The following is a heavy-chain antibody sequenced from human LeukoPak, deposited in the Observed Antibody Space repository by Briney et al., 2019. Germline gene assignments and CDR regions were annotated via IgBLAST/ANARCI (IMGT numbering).Heavy chain of an antibody. CDR2: IFPSGDEI. CDR1: GFTFSTFA. V-gene: IGHV3-23*01. J-gene: IGHJ4*02. D-gene: IGHD2-15*01. CDR3: ARGETSWTLPNDY. Sequence: GGSLRLSCAASGFTFSTFAMIWVRQPPGKGLEWVSSIFPSGDEIHYADSVRGRFTIFRDNSKSTLSLQMNSLRAEDTAVYYCARGETSWTLPNDYWGQGTLVTVS.